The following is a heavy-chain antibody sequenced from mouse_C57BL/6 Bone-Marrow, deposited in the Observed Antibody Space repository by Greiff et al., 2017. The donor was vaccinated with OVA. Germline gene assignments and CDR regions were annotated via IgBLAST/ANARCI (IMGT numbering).Heavy chain of an antibody. V-gene: IGHV14-4*01. CDR2: IDPENGDT. CDR1: GFNIKDDY. J-gene: IGHJ1*03. CDR3: RFFWYFDV. Sequence: QLQQSGAELVRPGASVQLSCTASGFNIKDDYMHWVKQRPEQGLEWIGWIDPENGDTEYASKFQGKATITADTSSNTAYLQLSSLTSEDTAVYYCRFFWYFDVWGTGTTVTVSS.